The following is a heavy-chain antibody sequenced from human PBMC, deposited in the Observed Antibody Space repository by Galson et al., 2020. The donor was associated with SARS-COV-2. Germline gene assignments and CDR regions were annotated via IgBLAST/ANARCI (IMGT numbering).Heavy chain of an antibody. J-gene: IGHJ5*02. CDR1: GFTFDDYA. CDR3: AKESNYYDSRGYLRWVDP. D-gene: IGHD3-22*01. V-gene: IGHV3-9*01. CDR2: ISWNSGSM. Sequence: GGSLRLSCAASGFTFDDYAMHWVRQAPGKGLEWVSGISWNSGSMGYADSVKGRFTISRDNAKNSLYLQMTSLRAEDTAWYYCAKESNYYDSRGYLRWVDPGGHGSLVVVSS.